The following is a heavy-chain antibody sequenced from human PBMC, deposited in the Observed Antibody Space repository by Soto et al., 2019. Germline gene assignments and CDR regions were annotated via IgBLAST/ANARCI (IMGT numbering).Heavy chain of an antibody. CDR2: IGRSAGRT. D-gene: IGHD1-1*01. CDR3: VAAGRLEFDF. J-gene: IGHJ4*02. V-gene: IGHV3-23*01. CDR1: GFTFSSYA. Sequence: EVQLLESGGGLVQPGGSLRLSCVASGFTFSSYAMSWVRQAPGKGLEWVSTIGRSAGRTYYADSVKGRFTISRDNSKNTLYLQMNSLRAEDTAVYYCVAAGRLEFDFWGQGTLVTVSS.